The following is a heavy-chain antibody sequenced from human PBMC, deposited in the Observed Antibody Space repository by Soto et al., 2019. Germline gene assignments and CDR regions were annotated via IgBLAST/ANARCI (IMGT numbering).Heavy chain of an antibody. V-gene: IGHV4-34*02. Sequence: QVHLQQRGAGLVKPSGTLSLTCGVSGVSLRGYLWSWVRQPIGKGLQYIGAIRYSGETAYNPSLMSRVTVSVATSKSQLSLTLSSVTAVGSAVYFCASRPDGLDFWGQGIFVIVSS. D-gene: IGHD3-9*01. CDR2: IRYSGET. J-gene: IGHJ4*02. CDR1: GVSLRGYL. CDR3: ASRPDGLDF.